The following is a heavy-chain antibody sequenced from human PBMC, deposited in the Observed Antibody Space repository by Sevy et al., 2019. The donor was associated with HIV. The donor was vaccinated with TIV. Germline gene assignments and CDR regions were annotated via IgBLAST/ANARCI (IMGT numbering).Heavy chain of an antibody. Sequence: SETLSLTCTVSGGSISSSSYYWGWIRQPPGKGLEWIGSIYYSGSTYYNPSLKSRVTISVDTSKNQFSLKLSSVTAADTAVYYCARRGYNLNYGGGFDYWGQGTLVTVSS. J-gene: IGHJ4*02. CDR1: GGSISSSSYY. CDR3: ARRGYNLNYGGGFDY. V-gene: IGHV4-39*01. D-gene: IGHD1-7*01. CDR2: IYYSGST.